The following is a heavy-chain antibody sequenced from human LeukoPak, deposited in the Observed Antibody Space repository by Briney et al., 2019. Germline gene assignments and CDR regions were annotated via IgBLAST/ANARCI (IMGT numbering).Heavy chain of an antibody. V-gene: IGHV4-31*03. CDR2: IYYSGST. D-gene: IGHD3-10*01. J-gene: IGHJ4*02. Sequence: SETLSLTCTVSGGSISSGGYYWSWIRQHPGRGLERIGYIYYSGSTYYNPSLKSRVTISVDTSKNQFPLKLSSVTAADTAVYYCARGEGGSGSYWGFDYWGQGTLVTVSS. CDR1: GGSISSGGYY. CDR3: ARGEGGSGSYWGFDY.